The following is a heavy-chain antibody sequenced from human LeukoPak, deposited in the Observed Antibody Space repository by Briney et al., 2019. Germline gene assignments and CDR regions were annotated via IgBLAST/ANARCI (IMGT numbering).Heavy chain of an antibody. CDR1: GGSISSSSYY. V-gene: IGHV4-39*07. J-gene: IGHJ4*02. CDR3: ARTYCGGDCYHFDY. D-gene: IGHD2-21*02. CDR2: IYYSGST. Sequence: PSETLSLTCTVSGGSISSSSYYWGWIRQPPGKGLEWIGSIYYSGSTYYNPSLKSRVTISVDTSKNQFSLKLSSVTAADTAVYYCARTYCGGDCYHFDYWGQGTLVTVSS.